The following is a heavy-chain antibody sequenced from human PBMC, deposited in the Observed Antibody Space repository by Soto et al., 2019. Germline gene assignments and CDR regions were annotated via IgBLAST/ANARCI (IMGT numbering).Heavy chain of an antibody. CDR3: ARKGVPAAQNWFDP. D-gene: IGHD2-2*01. V-gene: IGHV4-59*01. Sequence: SETLSLTCTVSGGSISSYYWSWIRQPPGKGLEWIGYIYYSGSTNYNPSLKSRVTISVDTSKNQFSLKLSSVTAADTAVYYCARKGVPAAQNWFDPWGQGTLVTVSS. CDR2: IYYSGST. J-gene: IGHJ5*02. CDR1: GGSISSYY.